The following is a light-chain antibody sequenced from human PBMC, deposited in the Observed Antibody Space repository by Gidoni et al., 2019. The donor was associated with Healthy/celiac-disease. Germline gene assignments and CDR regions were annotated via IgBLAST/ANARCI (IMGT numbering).Light chain of an antibody. J-gene: IGKJ1*01. CDR1: QSVSSY. CDR2: DAS. CDR3: QQRSNWAKTL. Sequence: EIVLTQSRATLSLSPGERATRSCRASQSVSSYLAWYQQNPGQAPRLLIYDASNRATGIPARFSGSRSGTDFPLTISSLEPEDFAVYYCQQRSNWAKTLFGQGTKVE. V-gene: IGKV3-11*01.